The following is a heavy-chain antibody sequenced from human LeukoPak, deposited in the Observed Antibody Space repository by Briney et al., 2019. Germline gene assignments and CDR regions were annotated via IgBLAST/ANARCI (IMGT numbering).Heavy chain of an antibody. CDR3: TRDRAFGGSTWRALDY. J-gene: IGHJ4*02. CDR1: EFTFSSFS. Sequence: GGSLRISCAASEFTFSSFSMNWVRQAPGKGLEWVSYIDSSSSTIYYADSVKGRFTISRDNAKNSLHLQMNSLRDGDTAVYYCTRDRAFGGSTWRALDYWGQGTLVTVSS. D-gene: IGHD6-13*01. CDR2: IDSSSSTI. V-gene: IGHV3-48*02.